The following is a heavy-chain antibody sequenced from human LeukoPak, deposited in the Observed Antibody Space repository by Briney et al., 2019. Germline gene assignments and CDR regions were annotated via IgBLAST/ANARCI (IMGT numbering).Heavy chain of an antibody. J-gene: IGHJ4*02. CDR2: MHYSGKT. CDR1: GGSISSYY. Sequence: SETLSLTCTVPGGSISSYYWSWSRQPPGKGLEWIGYMHYSGKTNYNPSLKSRVTISVDTSKNQFSLKLSSVAAADTAVYYCARFSKDYDSSGYYLSAYYFDYWGQGTLVTVSS. D-gene: IGHD3-22*01. V-gene: IGHV4-59*12. CDR3: ARFSKDYDSSGYYLSAYYFDY.